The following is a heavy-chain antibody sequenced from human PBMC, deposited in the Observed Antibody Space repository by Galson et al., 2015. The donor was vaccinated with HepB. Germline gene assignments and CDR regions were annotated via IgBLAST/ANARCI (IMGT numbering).Heavy chain of an antibody. J-gene: IGHJ4*02. D-gene: IGHD3-22*01. CDR3: ATAAYYSESGGYSDY. Sequence: SVKVSCKVTGYTLSDLSMHWVRQPPGKGLEWMGSFDREDGKTIYAQKFQGRVTMTEDASTDTAYMELNSLRSEDTAVYFCATAAYYSESGGYSDYWGQGTLVTVSS. CDR1: GYTLSDLS. CDR2: FDREDGKT. V-gene: IGHV1-24*01.